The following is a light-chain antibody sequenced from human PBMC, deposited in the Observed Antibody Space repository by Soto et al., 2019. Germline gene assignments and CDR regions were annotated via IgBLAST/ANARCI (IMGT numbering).Light chain of an antibody. CDR1: SSNIGAGYD. CDR2: GNS. Sequence: QSVLTQPPSVSGAPGQRVTISCTGSSSNIGAGYDVHWYQQLPGTAPKLLIYGNSNRPSGVPDRFSGSKTSASASLAITGLQVEDQPEYFCQSFDPRQSSGVFGGGTKLTLL. J-gene: IGLJ3*02. CDR3: QSFDPRQSSGV. V-gene: IGLV1-40*01.